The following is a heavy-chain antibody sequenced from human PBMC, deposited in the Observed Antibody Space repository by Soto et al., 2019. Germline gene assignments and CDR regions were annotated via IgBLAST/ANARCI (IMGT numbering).Heavy chain of an antibody. Sequence: GGSLRLSCAASGFTFSSYAMSWVRQAPGKGLEWVSAISGSGGSTYYADSVKGRFTISRDNSKNTLYLQMNSLRAEDTAVYYCAKENDYGDYGEDYYYYYMDVWGKGTTVTVSS. CDR2: ISGSGGST. CDR1: GFTFSSYA. J-gene: IGHJ6*03. D-gene: IGHD4-17*01. V-gene: IGHV3-23*01. CDR3: AKENDYGDYGEDYYYYYMDV.